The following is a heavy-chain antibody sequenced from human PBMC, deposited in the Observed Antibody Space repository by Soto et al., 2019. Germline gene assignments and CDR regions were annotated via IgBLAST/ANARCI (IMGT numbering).Heavy chain of an antibody. CDR1: VFTFSRYG. D-gene: IGHD3-10*01. J-gene: IGHJ6*01. Sequence: WGSLRLSCAASVFTFSRYGMPWFRQAPGKVLEWVAVIWYDGSNKYYAGSVKGRFTISRDNSKNTLYLQMNSLRAEDTAVYYCARDSSYGSGTHGMDGWGQGTTVTFAS. CDR2: IWYDGSNK. V-gene: IGHV3-33*01. CDR3: ARDSSYGSGTHGMDG.